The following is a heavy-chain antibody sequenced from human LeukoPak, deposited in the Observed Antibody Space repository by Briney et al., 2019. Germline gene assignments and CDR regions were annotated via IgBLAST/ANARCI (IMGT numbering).Heavy chain of an antibody. CDR2: FDPEDGET. D-gene: IGHD6-19*01. Sequence: GASVKVSCKVSGYTLTELSMHWVRQAPGKGLEWMGGFDPEDGETIYAQKFQGRVTMTEDTSTDTAYMELRSLRSDDTAVYYCASGIAVAGTGGYWGQGTLVTVSS. CDR3: ASGIAVAGTGGY. CDR1: GYTLTELS. V-gene: IGHV1-24*01. J-gene: IGHJ4*02.